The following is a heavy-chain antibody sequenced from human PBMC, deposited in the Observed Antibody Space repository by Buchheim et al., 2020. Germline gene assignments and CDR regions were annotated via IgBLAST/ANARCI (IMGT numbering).Heavy chain of an antibody. CDR2: IFYSGTT. J-gene: IGHJ4*02. CDR3: ARQEDGYNLDF. V-gene: IGHV4-39*01. CDR1: GGSISTSSYF. D-gene: IGHD1-14*01. Sequence: QLQLQESGPGLVKPSETLSLTCTVSGGSISTSSYFWGWIRQPPGKGLEWIGTIFYSGTTYYNPSLKSRVTLSVDTPKNPFSLKLSSVTAADTAVYYCARQEDGYNLDFWGQGTL.